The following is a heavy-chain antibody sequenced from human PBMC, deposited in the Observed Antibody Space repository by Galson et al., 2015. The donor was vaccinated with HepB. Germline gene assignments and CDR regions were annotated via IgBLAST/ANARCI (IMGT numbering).Heavy chain of an antibody. Sequence: SVKVSCKASGYSFTNYAMHWVRQDAGQRLEWMGWVNGASGQTEYSQKFQGRVTITRDTSASTGYMDLTSLRSEDTAVYYCARVGVGRGYYYGMDVWGQGTTVTVSS. CDR1: GYSFTNYA. D-gene: IGHD3-3*01. CDR3: ARVGVGRGYYYGMDV. CDR2: VNGASGQT. V-gene: IGHV1-3*01. J-gene: IGHJ6*02.